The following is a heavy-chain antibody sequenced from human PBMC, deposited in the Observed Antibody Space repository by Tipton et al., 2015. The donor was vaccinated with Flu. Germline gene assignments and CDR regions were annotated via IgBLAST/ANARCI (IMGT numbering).Heavy chain of an antibody. CDR2: VHRTGSA. D-gene: IGHD4-11*01. CDR1: GDSIASRYY. J-gene: IGHJ5*01. Sequence: TLSLTCSVSGDSIASRYYWGWIRQPPGQGLQWIGNVHRTGSAYYNPSLQSRVTISVDSSKNQFSLRLTSVTAADTAVYFCAGRDYSNYVSEPKNWFDSWGQGALVTVSS. V-gene: IGHV4-38-2*01. CDR3: AGRDYSNYVSEPKNWFDS.